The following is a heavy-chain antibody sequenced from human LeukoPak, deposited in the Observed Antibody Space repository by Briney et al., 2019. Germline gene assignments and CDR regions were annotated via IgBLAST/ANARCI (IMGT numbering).Heavy chain of an antibody. CDR1: GFTFSSYE. J-gene: IGHJ4*02. CDR3: ARLSTNRLRFLEWSPSILKQRFATTYYFDY. Sequence: GGSLRLSCAASGFTFSSYEMNWVRQAPGKGLEWVSYISSSGSTIYYADSVKGRFTISRDNAKNSLYLQMNSLRAEDTAVYYCARLSTNRLRFLEWSPSILKQRFATTYYFDYWGQGTLVTVSS. V-gene: IGHV3-48*03. CDR2: ISSSGSTI. D-gene: IGHD3-3*01.